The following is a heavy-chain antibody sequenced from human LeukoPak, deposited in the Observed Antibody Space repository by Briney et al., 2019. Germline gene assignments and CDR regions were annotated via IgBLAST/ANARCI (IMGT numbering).Heavy chain of an antibody. J-gene: IGHJ4*02. V-gene: IGHV4-39*01. CDR1: GGSISSSSYY. CDR2: IYYSGST. Sequence: SSKTLSLTCTVSGGSISSSSYYWGWIRQPPGKGLEWIGSIYYSGSTYYNPSLKSRVTISVDTSKNQFSLKLSSVTAADTAVYYCASNTIFGVVISNYWGQGTLVTVSS. CDR3: ASNTIFGVVISNY. D-gene: IGHD3-3*01.